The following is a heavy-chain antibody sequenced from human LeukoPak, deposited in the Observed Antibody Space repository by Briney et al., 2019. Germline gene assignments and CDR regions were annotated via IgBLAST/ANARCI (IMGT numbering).Heavy chain of an antibody. CDR1: SDSISGYY. CDR2: IYNSGST. Sequence: SETLSLTCTVSSDSISGYYWSWIRQPPGKGLEWIGYIYNSGSTKYNPSLKSRVTTSLDTSKNQFSLKLSSVTAADTAVYYCARGSGSSGSNWFDPWGQGTLVTVSS. CDR3: ARGSGSSGSNWFDP. D-gene: IGHD3-22*01. J-gene: IGHJ5*02. V-gene: IGHV4-59*01.